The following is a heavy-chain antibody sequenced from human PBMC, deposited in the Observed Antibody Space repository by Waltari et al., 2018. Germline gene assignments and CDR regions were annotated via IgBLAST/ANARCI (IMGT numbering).Heavy chain of an antibody. CDR1: GFDYSSYA. D-gene: IGHD3-10*01. V-gene: IGHV3-23*05. CDR2: IDNSGDTT. CDR3: AKDSGYSMIRGRENS. Sequence: VYLLESGGGLVQPGGSLRLSCGGSGFDYSSYAMSWVRQAPGKGLEWVSGIDNSGDTTYYAGSVKGRFTISRDDSRNTVYLHMTTLRVDDTAVYYCAKDSGYSMIRGRENSWGQGTLVIVSS. J-gene: IGHJ4*02.